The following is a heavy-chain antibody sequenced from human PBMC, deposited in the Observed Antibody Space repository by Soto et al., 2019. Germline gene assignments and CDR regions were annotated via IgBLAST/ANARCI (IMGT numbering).Heavy chain of an antibody. D-gene: IGHD3-3*01. Sequence: EVQLLESGGGLVQPGGSLRLPGAASGFTFSSYAMSWFRQAPGKGREWVSAISGSGGSTYYEDSVKGRFTISRDNSKNTLYLQMNSLRAEDTAVYYCAKYGSGYDFWSGYYYYMDVWGKGTTVTVSS. CDR1: GFTFSSYA. CDR2: ISGSGGST. V-gene: IGHV3-23*01. CDR3: AKYGSGYDFWSGYYYYMDV. J-gene: IGHJ6*03.